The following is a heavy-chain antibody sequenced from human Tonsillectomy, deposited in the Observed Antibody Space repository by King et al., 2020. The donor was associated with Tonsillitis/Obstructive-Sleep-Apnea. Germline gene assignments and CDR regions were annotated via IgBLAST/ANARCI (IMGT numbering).Heavy chain of an antibody. V-gene: IGHV3-7*02. J-gene: IGHJ4*02. CDR3: AVNIVATITDDYYFDY. CDR1: GFTFSSYW. Sequence: VQLVESVGGLVQPGGSLRLSCAASGFTFSSYWMSWVRQAPGKGLEWVANIKQDGSEKYYVDSVKGRFTISRDNAKNSLYLQMNSLRAEDTAVYYCAVNIVATITDDYYFDYWGQGTLVTVSS. D-gene: IGHD5-12*01. CDR2: IKQDGSEK.